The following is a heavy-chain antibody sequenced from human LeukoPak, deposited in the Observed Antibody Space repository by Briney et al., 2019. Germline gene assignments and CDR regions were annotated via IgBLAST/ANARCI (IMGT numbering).Heavy chain of an antibody. CDR3: ARDHENGRYYDSSGQYAFDI. CDR1: GGSISSSSYY. Sequence: SETLSLTCTVSGGSISSSSYYWGWIRQPPGKGLEWIGSIYYSGSTYYNPSLKSRVTISVDTSKNQFSLKLSSVTAADTAVYYCARDHENGRYYDSSGQYAFDIWGQGTMVTVSS. J-gene: IGHJ3*02. CDR2: IYYSGST. D-gene: IGHD3-22*01. V-gene: IGHV4-39*07.